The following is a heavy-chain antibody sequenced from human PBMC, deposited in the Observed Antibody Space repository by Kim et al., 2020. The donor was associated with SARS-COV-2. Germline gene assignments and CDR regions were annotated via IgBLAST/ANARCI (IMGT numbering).Heavy chain of an antibody. CDR3: AKRGGSGSYHDYYYGMDV. D-gene: IGHD3-10*01. CDR1: GYSFTSYW. V-gene: IGHV5-10-1*01. Sequence: GESLKISCKGSGYSFTSYWISWVRQMPGKGLEWMGRIDPSDSYTNYSPSFQGHVTISADKSISTAYLQWSSLKDSDTAMYYCAKRGGSGSYHDYYYGMDVWGQGTTVTVSS. J-gene: IGHJ6*02. CDR2: IDPSDSYT.